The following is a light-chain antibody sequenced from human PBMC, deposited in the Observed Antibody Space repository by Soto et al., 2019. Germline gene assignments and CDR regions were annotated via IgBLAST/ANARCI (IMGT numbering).Light chain of an antibody. CDR1: SSDVGGYNY. V-gene: IGLV2-14*03. CDR2: DVS. J-gene: IGLJ1*01. Sequence: QSALTQPASVSGSPGQSITISCTGTSSDVGGYNYVSWYQQLPGKAPKLIIYDVSSRPSGVSDRFAGSKSDNTASLTISGLLAEDEGDYFCSSYTSSTTLRLFGTGIKLTVL. CDR3: SSYTSSTTLRL.